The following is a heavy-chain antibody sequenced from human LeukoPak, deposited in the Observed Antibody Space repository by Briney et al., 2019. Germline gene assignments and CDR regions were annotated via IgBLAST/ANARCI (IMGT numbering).Heavy chain of an antibody. CDR2: IIPILGIA. Sequence: AASVKVSCKASGGTFSSYAISWVRQAPGQGLEWMGRIIPILGIANYAQKFQGRVTMTRNTSISTAYMELSSLRSEDTAVYYCARGLIVVGTGGDDYWGQGTLVTVSS. CDR3: ARGLIVVGTGGDDY. CDR1: GGTFSSYA. V-gene: IGHV1-69*04. J-gene: IGHJ4*02. D-gene: IGHD2-21*02.